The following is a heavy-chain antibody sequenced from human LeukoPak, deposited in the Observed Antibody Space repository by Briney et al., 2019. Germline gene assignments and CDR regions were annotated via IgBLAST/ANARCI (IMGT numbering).Heavy chain of an antibody. D-gene: IGHD3-16*02. CDR3: ARDLQSEGLGELSPNWFAP. V-gene: IGHV1-18*04. J-gene: IGHJ5*02. CDR1: GSTFTSYG. Sequence: ASVKVSCKASGSTFTSYGNSWVRQAPAQGLEWMGWISAYNGNTTYAQKLQGRVTMTTDTSTSTAYMELRSLRSDDTAVYYCARDLQSEGLGELSPNWFAPWGQGTLVTVSS. CDR2: ISAYNGNT.